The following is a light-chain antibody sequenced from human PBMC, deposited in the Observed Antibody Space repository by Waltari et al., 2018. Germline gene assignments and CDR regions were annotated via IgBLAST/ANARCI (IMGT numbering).Light chain of an antibody. V-gene: IGLV3-21*01. CDR3: QVWDANTDPGV. CDR1: NIESKR. J-gene: IGLJ1*01. Sequence: SYVLTQPPSVSVAQGYTAPITFGRNNIESKRVHWYRQRPSQPPVVVISYDNDRAAGIPERFSGSNSGNTATLTISRVEAGDEADYYCQVWDANTDPGVFGTGTEVTVL. CDR2: YDN.